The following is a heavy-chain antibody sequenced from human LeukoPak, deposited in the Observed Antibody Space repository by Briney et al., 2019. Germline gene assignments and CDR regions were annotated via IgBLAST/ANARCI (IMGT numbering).Heavy chain of an antibody. CDR1: GYTFTAYF. V-gene: IGHV1-2*02. CDR3: ARDRGGVGWFDP. J-gene: IGHJ5*02. D-gene: IGHD3-10*01. CDR2: INPNNGGT. Sequence: ASVKVSCKASGYTFTAYFMHWGRQAPGEGLEWMGWINPNNGGTKFEQKFQGRVTMTRDTSISTAYMELSGLRSDDTAVYYCARDRGGVGWFDPWGQGTLVTVSS.